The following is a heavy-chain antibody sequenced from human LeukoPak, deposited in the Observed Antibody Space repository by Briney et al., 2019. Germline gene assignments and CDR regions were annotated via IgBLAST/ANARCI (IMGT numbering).Heavy chain of an antibody. V-gene: IGHV1-2*06. J-gene: IGHJ6*03. D-gene: IGHD2-2*02. CDR2: INPNSGGT. CDR1: GYTFTGYY. Sequence: ASVKVSCKASGYTFTGYYMHWVRHAPGQGLEWMGRINPNSGGTNYAQKFQGRVTMTTDTSTSTAYMELRSLRSDDTAVYYCARDSYCSSTSCYMVPYYYYYMDVWGKGTTVTVSS. CDR3: ARDSYCSSTSCYMVPYYYYYMDV.